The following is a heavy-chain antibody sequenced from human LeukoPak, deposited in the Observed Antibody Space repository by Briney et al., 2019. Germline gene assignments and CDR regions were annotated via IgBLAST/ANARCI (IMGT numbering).Heavy chain of an antibody. J-gene: IGHJ3*02. V-gene: IGHV4-31*03. CDR2: IYYSGST. Sequence: SETLSLTCTVSGGSISSGGYYWSWIRQHPGKGLEWIGYIYYSGSTYYNPSLKSRVTISVDTSKSQFSLKLSSVTAADTAVYYCARTEAAQNDAFDIWGQGTMVTVSS. CDR3: ARTEAAQNDAFDI. CDR1: GGSISSGGYY. D-gene: IGHD2-15*01.